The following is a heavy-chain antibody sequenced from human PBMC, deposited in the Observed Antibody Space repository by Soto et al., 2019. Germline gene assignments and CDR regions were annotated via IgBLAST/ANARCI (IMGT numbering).Heavy chain of an antibody. CDR3: ARINSSGWYEAIDY. J-gene: IGHJ4*02. CDR1: GGTVSSYA. D-gene: IGHD6-19*01. V-gene: IGHV1-69*12. CDR2: IIPIFGTA. Sequence: QVQLVQSGAEVKKPGSSVKVSCKASGGTVSSYAISWVRQAPGQGLEWMGGIIPIFGTATYAQKFQGRVTITADESTSTAYMELSSLRSEDTAVYYCARINSSGWYEAIDYWGQGTLVTVSS.